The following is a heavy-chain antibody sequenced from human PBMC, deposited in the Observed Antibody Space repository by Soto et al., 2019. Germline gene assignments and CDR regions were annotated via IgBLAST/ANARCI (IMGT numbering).Heavy chain of an antibody. J-gene: IGHJ6*02. CDR3: ATDPHDSSPYYPNYYYGMDV. D-gene: IGHD3-22*01. Sequence: ASVKVSCKASGYTFTSYGIHWVRQAPGQRLEWTGWINAGNGNTKYSEKFQGRVTITRDTSASTAYLELSSLRSEDTAVYYCATDPHDSSPYYPNYYYGMDVWGQGTTVTV. V-gene: IGHV1-3*01. CDR1: GYTFTSYG. CDR2: INAGNGNT.